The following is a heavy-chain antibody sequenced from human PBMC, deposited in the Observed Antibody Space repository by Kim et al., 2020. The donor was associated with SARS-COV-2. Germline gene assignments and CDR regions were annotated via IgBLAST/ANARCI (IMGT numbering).Heavy chain of an antibody. CDR1: GFTFSSYG. Sequence: GGSLRLSRAASGFTFSSYGMHWVRQAPGKGLEWAAAISYDGSNKHYADSVKGRFTISRDNSKNTLYLQMNSLRAEDTAVYYCARVAGAGRLYFFGMDVWG. D-gene: IGHD1-1*01. CDR3: ARVAGAGRLYFFGMDV. CDR2: ISYDGSNK. J-gene: IGHJ6*02. V-gene: IGHV3-33*05.